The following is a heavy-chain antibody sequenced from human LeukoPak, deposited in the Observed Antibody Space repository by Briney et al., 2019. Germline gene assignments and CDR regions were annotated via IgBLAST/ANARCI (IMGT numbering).Heavy chain of an antibody. Sequence: ASVKVSCKASGYTFTSYGISWVRQAPGQGLEWMGWISAYNGNTNYAQKLQGRVTMTTDTSTSTAYMELRSLRSDDTAVYYCARETDSSSFPYAFDIWGQGTMVTVSS. V-gene: IGHV1-18*01. CDR1: GYTFTSYG. CDR3: ARETDSSSFPYAFDI. CDR2: ISAYNGNT. D-gene: IGHD6-6*01. J-gene: IGHJ3*02.